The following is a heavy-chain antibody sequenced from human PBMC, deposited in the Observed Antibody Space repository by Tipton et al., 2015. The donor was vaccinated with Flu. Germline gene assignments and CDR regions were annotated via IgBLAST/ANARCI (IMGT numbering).Heavy chain of an antibody. CDR3: VRGYCPNGVCGYFDY. D-gene: IGHD2-8*01. V-gene: IGHV3-13*01. Sequence: SLRLSCAASGFIFSNSDMHWVRQSTGKGLEWVSAIGLVDNTFYAGSVKGRFTISRENAKNSLYLQMNSLRAGDTAVYYCVRGYCPNGVCGYFDYWGQGTLVTVSS. CDR2: IGLVDNT. J-gene: IGHJ4*02. CDR1: GFIFSNSD.